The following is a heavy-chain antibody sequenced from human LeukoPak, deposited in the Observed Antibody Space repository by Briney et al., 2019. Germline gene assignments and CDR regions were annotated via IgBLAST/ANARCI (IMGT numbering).Heavy chain of an antibody. D-gene: IGHD3-22*01. V-gene: IGHV3-23*01. J-gene: IGHJ4*02. CDR1: GFTFSSYA. CDR2: IRGSGGSK. CDR3: AKDRIPDYYDSSGYSPAGY. Sequence: PGGSLSLSCAASGFTFSSYAMSWVRQAPGRGLEWVSPIRGSGGSKYYADSVKGRFTISRDNSKNTLYLQMNSLRAEDTAVYYCAKDRIPDYYDSSGYSPAGYWGQGTLVTVSS.